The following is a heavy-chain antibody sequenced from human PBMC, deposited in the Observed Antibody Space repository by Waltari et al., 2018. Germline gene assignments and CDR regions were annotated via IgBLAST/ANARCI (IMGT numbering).Heavy chain of an antibody. CDR1: GFSLLTSAVG. CDR2: VYWDDDQ. Sequence: QITLQESRPTLVKPTETLTLTCTFSGFSLLTSAVGVGWIRQPPGKALEWPAIVYWDDDQRYSPSLRTRLTITKDTSINQVVLTVTNVDPVDTATYYGARRTGAGGTLDYWGQGILVTVSS. V-gene: IGHV2-5*02. D-gene: IGHD1-26*01. J-gene: IGHJ4*02. CDR3: ARRTGAGGTLDY.